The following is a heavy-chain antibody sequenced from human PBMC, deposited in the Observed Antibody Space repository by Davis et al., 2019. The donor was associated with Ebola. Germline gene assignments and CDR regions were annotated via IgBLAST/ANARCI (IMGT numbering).Heavy chain of an antibody. CDR3: ASTVKVAFDY. CDR2: INPYSGGT. Sequence: ASVKVSCKASGYTFTGYYMHWVRQAPGQGLEWVGRINPYSGGTNYAQKFQGRVSMTRDTSISTAYMELTRLRSDDTAVYYCASTVKVAFDYWGQGALVTVCS. J-gene: IGHJ4*02. V-gene: IGHV1-2*06. CDR1: GYTFTGYY.